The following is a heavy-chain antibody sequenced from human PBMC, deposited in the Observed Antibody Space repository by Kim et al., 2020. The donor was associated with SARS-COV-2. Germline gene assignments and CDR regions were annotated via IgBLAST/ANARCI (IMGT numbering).Heavy chain of an antibody. J-gene: IGHJ4*02. CDR1: GFSFSNYG. V-gene: IGHV3-30*03. CDR2: ISHDGSNG. Sequence: GGSLRLSCAASGFSFSNYGMHWVRQAPGKGLEWVAVISHDGSNGYYADSVRGRFTISRDNSKNMLYLQMNSLRVEDTAVYYCFQDLWSGSGPTGGQGTLVTVSS. CDR3: FQDLWSGSGPT. D-gene: IGHD3-3*01.